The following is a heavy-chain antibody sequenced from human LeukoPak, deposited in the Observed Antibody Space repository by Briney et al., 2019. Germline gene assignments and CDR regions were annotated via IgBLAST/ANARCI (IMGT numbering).Heavy chain of an antibody. CDR1: GYTFTSYA. CDR2: INAGNGNT. D-gene: IGHD6-6*01. V-gene: IGHV1-3*01. Sequence: ASVTVSCKASGYTFTSYAMHWVRQAPGQRLEWMGWINAGNGNTKYSQKFQGRVTITRDTSASTAYMELSSLRSEDTAVYYCARDTQLVQIFDYWGQGTLVTVSS. J-gene: IGHJ4*02. CDR3: ARDTQLVQIFDY.